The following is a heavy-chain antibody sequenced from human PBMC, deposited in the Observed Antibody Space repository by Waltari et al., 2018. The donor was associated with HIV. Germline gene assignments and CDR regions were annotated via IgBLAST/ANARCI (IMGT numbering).Heavy chain of an antibody. CDR1: GFTFSSYW. J-gene: IGHJ2*01. CDR3: TRVPEVEMATIWYFDL. Sequence: EVQLVESGGGLVEPGGHLRLSCAASGFTFSSYWMHWVRQAPGKGLVLVSGINSDGSSTKYADSVKDRFIISRDNAKNTLYLQMNTLRDEDTAVYYCTRVPEVEMATIWYFDLWGRGTLVTVSS. D-gene: IGHD5-12*01. CDR2: INSDGSST. V-gene: IGHV3-74*03.